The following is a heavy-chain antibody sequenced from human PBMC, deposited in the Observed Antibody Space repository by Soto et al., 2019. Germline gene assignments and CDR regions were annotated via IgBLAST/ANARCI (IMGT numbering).Heavy chain of an antibody. CDR1: GFTFSSYA. D-gene: IGHD2-8*01. CDR2: ISGSGGST. J-gene: IGHJ6*02. Sequence: GESLKISCAASGFTFSSYAMSWVRQAPGKGLEWVSAISGSGGSTYYADSVKGRFTISRDNSKNTLYLQMNSLRAEDTAVYYCAKFGPNLIYYYYGMDVWGQGTTVTVSS. CDR3: AKFGPNLIYYYYGMDV. V-gene: IGHV3-23*01.